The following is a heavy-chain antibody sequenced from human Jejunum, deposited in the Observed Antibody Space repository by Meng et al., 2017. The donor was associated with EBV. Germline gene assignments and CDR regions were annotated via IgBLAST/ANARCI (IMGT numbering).Heavy chain of an antibody. CDR3: ARGSGYSDYMFDY. CDR2: VSYDGRKE. J-gene: IGHJ4*02. Sequence: GQLVDLGGGVVQPGMPLRLSFVGSGFMFSDHGMHWVRQVPGKGMEWVAIVSYDGRKEYYADSVKGRFTVSRDSSKNEVSLQMDSLRPEDTAVYYCARGSGYSDYMFDYWGQGALVTVSS. V-gene: IGHV3-30*03. CDR1: GFMFSDHG. D-gene: IGHD4-11*01.